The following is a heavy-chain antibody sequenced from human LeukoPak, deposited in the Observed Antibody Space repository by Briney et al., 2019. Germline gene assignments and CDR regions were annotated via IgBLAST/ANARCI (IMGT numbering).Heavy chain of an antibody. D-gene: IGHD3-10*01. CDR1: GGSISSGSYY. CDR3: AAKADYYGSGSPHAFDI. V-gene: IGHV4-61*02. CDR2: IYTSGST. Sequence: TLSLTCTVSGGSISSGSYYWSWIRQPAGKGLEWIGRIYTSGSTNYNPSLKSRVTISVDTSKNQFSLKLSSVTAADTAVYYCAAKADYYGSGSPHAFDIWGQGTMVTVSS. J-gene: IGHJ3*02.